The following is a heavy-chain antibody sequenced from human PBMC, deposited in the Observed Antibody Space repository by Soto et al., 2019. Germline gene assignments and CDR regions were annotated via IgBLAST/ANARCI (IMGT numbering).Heavy chain of an antibody. V-gene: IGHV3-23*01. CDR3: AKVRQWLVLQTNPPDAFDI. D-gene: IGHD6-19*01. CDR1: GFTFSSYA. J-gene: IGHJ3*02. CDR2: ISGSGGST. Sequence: GGSLRLSCAASGFTFSSYAMSWVRQAPGKGLEWVSAISGSGGSTYYADSVKGRFTISRDNSKNTLYLQMNSLRAEDTAVYYCAKVRQWLVLQTNPPDAFDIWGQGTMVTVSS.